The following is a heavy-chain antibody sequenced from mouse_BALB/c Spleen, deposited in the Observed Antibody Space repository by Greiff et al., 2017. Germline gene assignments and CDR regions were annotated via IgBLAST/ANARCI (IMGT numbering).Heavy chain of an antibody. V-gene: IGHV5-17*02. CDR2: ISSGSSTI. Sequence: VKVVESGGGLVQPGGSRKLSCAASGFTFSSFGMHWVRQAPEKGLEWVAYISSGSSTIYYADTVKGRFTISRDNPKNTLFLQMTSLRSEDTAMYYCARRVPRIYYDYDGSMDYWGQGTSVTVSS. CDR1: GFTFSSFG. J-gene: IGHJ4*01. D-gene: IGHD2-4*01. CDR3: ARRVPRIYYDYDGSMDY.